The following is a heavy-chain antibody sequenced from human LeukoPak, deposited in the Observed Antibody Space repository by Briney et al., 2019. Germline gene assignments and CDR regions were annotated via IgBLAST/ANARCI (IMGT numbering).Heavy chain of an antibody. CDR3: AKDLTIFGVSNPRDWFDP. CDR1: GFTFSSYW. J-gene: IGHJ5*02. Sequence: GGSLRLSCAASGFTFSSYWMSWVRQAPGKGLEWVANIKQDGSEKYYVDSVKGRFTISRDNSKNTLYLQMNSLRAEDTAVYYCAKDLTIFGVSNPRDWFDPWGQGTLVTVSS. CDR2: IKQDGSEK. V-gene: IGHV3-7*03. D-gene: IGHD3-3*01.